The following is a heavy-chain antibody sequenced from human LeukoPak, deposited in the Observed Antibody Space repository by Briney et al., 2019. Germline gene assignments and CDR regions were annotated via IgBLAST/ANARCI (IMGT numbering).Heavy chain of an antibody. CDR1: GGSISSSSYY. CDR2: IYYSGST. Sequence: PSETLSLTCTVSGGSISSSSYYWGWIRQPPGKGLEWIGIIYYSGSTYYNPSLKSRLTISVDASKNQFSLKLSSVTATDTAVYYCARRGYCSSTSCYEYWFDPWGQGTLVTVSS. D-gene: IGHD2-2*01. J-gene: IGHJ5*02. V-gene: IGHV4-39*01. CDR3: ARRGYCSSTSCYEYWFDP.